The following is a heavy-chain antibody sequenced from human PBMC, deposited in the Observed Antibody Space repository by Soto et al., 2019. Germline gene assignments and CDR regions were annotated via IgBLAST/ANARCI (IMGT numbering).Heavy chain of an antibody. CDR1: GGTFSRYA. Sequence: QVQLVQSGAEVQTPGSSVKVSCKASGGTFSRYAISWVRPAPGQGLEWMGGIIPISATTNYAQKFQGRVTITADESTSTAYMELSSLRSEDTAVYYCARSQGSSTSLEIYYYYYYGMDVWGQGTTVTVSS. CDR2: IIPISATT. J-gene: IGHJ6*02. CDR3: ARSQGSSTSLEIYYYYYYGMDV. D-gene: IGHD2-2*01. V-gene: IGHV1-69*01.